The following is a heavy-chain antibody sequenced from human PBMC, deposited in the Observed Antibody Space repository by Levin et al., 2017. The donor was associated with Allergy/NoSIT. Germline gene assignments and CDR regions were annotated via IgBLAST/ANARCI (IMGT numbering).Heavy chain of an antibody. CDR2: ISYDGSNK. J-gene: IGHJ4*02. CDR1: GFTFSSSG. V-gene: IGHV3-30*18. D-gene: IGHD6-13*01. Sequence: LSLTCAASGFTFSSSGMHWVRQAPGKGLEWVAVISYDGSNKYYADSVKGRFTISRDNSKNTLYLQMNSLRAEDTAVYYCAKGLQQLVLIDYWGQGTLVTVSS. CDR3: AKGLQQLVLIDY.